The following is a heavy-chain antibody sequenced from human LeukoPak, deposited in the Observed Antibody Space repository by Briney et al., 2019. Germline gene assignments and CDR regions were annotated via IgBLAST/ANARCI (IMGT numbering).Heavy chain of an antibody. CDR2: IWYDGSNK. V-gene: IGHV3-33*01. CDR1: GFTFSSYG. J-gene: IGHJ4*02. CDR3: VSLVGRGYSYEVGSN. D-gene: IGHD5-18*01. Sequence: GRSLRLSCAASGFTFSSYGMHWVRQAPGKGLEWVAVIWYDGSNKYYADSVRGRFTISRDNSKNTLYLQMNSLRAEDTAVYYCVSLVGRGYSYEVGSNWGQGTLVTVSS.